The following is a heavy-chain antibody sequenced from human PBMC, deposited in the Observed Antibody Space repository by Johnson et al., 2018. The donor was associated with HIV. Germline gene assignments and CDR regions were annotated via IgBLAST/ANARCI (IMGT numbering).Heavy chain of an antibody. Sequence: MQLVESGGGLVQPGGSLRLSCVASGFTVRSNYMSWVRQAPGKGLEWVSVIYSGGRSYYADSVKGRLTLSRDNSNNTLYLQMNSLRAEDTAVYYCARDVTAGNEAFDIWGQGTMVTVSS. D-gene: IGHD1-1*01. CDR2: IYSGGRS. CDR1: GFTVRSNY. V-gene: IGHV3-66*02. J-gene: IGHJ3*02. CDR3: ARDVTAGNEAFDI.